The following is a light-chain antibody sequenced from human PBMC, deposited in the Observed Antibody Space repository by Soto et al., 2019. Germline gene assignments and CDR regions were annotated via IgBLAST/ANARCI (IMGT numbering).Light chain of an antibody. V-gene: IGKV3-15*01. CDR2: DAS. CDR3: QQANDWPPT. Sequence: RVMTHSPVTLSVSPGERVTLSCRASQAISNNLARYQQKPGQAPRLLIFDASTRATGIPARFSGSGSGTEFTLTISSLQSEDFAVYYCQQANDWPPTFGQGTRV. CDR1: QAISNN. J-gene: IGKJ1*01.